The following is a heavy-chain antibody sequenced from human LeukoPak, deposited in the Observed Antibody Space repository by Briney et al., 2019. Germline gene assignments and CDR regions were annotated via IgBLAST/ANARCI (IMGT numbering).Heavy chain of an antibody. Sequence: QAGGSLRLSCAASGFTFSSYAMHWVRQAPGKGLEWVAVISYDGSNKYYADSVKGRFTISRDNSKNTLYLQMNSLRAEDTAVYYCARDVSSSSLIIDYRGQGTLVAVSS. CDR1: GFTFSSYA. J-gene: IGHJ4*02. V-gene: IGHV3-30-3*01. D-gene: IGHD3-16*01. CDR2: ISYDGSNK. CDR3: ARDVSSSSLIIDY.